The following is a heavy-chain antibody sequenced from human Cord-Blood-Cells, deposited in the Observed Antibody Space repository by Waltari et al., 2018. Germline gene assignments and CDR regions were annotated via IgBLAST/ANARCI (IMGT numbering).Heavy chain of an antibody. CDR1: GGSFSGYY. Sequence: QVQLQQWGAGLLKPSETLSLTCAVYGGSFSGYYWSWIRQPPGKGLEWIGEINHRGSTNYNPSLKSRVTISVDTSKNQFSLKLSSVTAADTAVYYCARHLSGSYWFDPWGQGTLVTVSS. V-gene: IGHV4-34*01. J-gene: IGHJ5*02. CDR2: INHRGST. CDR3: ARHLSGSYWFDP. D-gene: IGHD1-26*01.